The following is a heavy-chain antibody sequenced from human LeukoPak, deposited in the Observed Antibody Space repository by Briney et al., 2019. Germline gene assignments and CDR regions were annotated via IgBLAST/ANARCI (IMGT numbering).Heavy chain of an antibody. CDR2: IYSGGST. CDR3: ARDYTSSGFDY. V-gene: IGHV3-53*01. J-gene: IGHJ4*02. D-gene: IGHD6-19*01. Sequence: GGSLRLSCAASGFTVSSNYMSWVRQAPGKGLEWVSVIYSGGSTYYADSVKGRFTISRDNSKNTLYLQMNSLRAEDTAVYYCARDYTSSGFDYWGQGTLVTVSS. CDR1: GFTVSSNY.